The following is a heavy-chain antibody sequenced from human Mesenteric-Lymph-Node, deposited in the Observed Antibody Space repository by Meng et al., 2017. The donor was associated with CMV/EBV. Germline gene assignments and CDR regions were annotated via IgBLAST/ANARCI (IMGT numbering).Heavy chain of an antibody. Sequence: GESLKISCAASGFTFSAYWMHWVRQAPGKGLMWVSRINGDGTSTSYADSVKGRFTISRDNAKNSLYLQMNSLRAEDTAVYYCARDQDCSSTSCYTGFDYWGQGTLVTVSS. CDR2: INGDGTST. CDR3: ARDQDCSSTSCYTGFDY. D-gene: IGHD2-2*02. J-gene: IGHJ4*02. V-gene: IGHV3-74*01. CDR1: GFTFSAYW.